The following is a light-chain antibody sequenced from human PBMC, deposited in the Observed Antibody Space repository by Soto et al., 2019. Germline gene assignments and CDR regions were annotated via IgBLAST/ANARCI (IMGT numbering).Light chain of an antibody. CDR1: QSVSSSY. CDR3: QQYGSSLFT. V-gene: IGKV3-20*01. J-gene: IGKJ3*01. CDR2: GAS. Sequence: EIVLTQSPGTLSLSPGERATLSCRASQSVSSSYLAWYQQKPGQAPRLLIYGASSRATGIPDRFSGSGSVTDFTLTIRRLEPEDFAVYYCQQYGSSLFTFGPGTKVDIK.